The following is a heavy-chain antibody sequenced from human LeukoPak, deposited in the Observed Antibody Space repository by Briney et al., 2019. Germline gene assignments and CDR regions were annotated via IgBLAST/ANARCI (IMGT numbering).Heavy chain of an antibody. CDR3: AREREWPYYYYGMDV. CDR2: INPNSGGT. V-gene: IGHV1-2*02. Sequence: ASVKVSCKASGYTFTGYYMHWVRQAPGQGLEWMGWINPNSGGTNYAQKFQGRVTMTRDTSISTAYMELSRLRSGDTAVYYCAREREWPYYYYGMDVWGQGTAVTVSS. D-gene: IGHD3-3*01. J-gene: IGHJ6*02. CDR1: GYTFTGYY.